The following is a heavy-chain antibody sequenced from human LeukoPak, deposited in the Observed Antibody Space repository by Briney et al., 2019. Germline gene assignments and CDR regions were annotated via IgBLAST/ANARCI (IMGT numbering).Heavy chain of an antibody. V-gene: IGHV1-2*02. Sequence: ASVKVSCKASGYTFTGYYMHWVRQAPGQGLEWMGWINPNSGGTNYAQKLQGRVTMTTDTSTSTAYMELRSLRSDDTAVYYCARDMWEQQDAFDIWGQGTMVTVSS. CDR2: INPNSGGT. J-gene: IGHJ3*02. D-gene: IGHD1-26*01. CDR3: ARDMWEQQDAFDI. CDR1: GYTFTGYY.